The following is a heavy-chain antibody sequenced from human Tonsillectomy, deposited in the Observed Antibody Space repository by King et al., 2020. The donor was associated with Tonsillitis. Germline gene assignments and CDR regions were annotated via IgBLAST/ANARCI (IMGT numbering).Heavy chain of an antibody. D-gene: IGHD3-3*01. CDR1: GFTVSNNY. Sequence: VQLVESGGGLVQPGGSLRLSCAASGFTVSNNYMNWVRQAPGRGLEWVAVIYSGGITIYADSVRGRFTISRDNSKNTVYLQMNSLRAEDTAVYYCARDSPGGFGVIIYWGQGTLVTVSS. V-gene: IGHV3-66*01. J-gene: IGHJ4*02. CDR2: IYSGGIT. CDR3: ARDSPGGFGVIIY.